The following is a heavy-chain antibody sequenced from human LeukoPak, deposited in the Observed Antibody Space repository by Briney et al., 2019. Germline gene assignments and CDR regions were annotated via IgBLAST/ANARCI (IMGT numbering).Heavy chain of an antibody. J-gene: IGHJ4*02. Sequence: GRSLRLSCAASGFTFSSYAMHWVRQAPGKGLEWVAVISYDGSNKYYADSVKGRFTVSRDNSKNTLYLQMNSLRAEDTAVYYCAKVRGFDYVWGSYVYWGQGTLVTVSS. D-gene: IGHD3-16*01. V-gene: IGHV3-30-3*01. CDR2: ISYDGSNK. CDR1: GFTFSSYA. CDR3: AKVRGFDYVWGSYVY.